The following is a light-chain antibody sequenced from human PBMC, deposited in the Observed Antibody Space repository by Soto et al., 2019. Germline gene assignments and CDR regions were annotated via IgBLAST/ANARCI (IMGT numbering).Light chain of an antibody. CDR1: QRFNSY. J-gene: IGKJ5*01. CDR3: QQHGTSALIT. CDR2: GAS. Sequence: IVLTQSPGTLSLSPGERATLSCRASQRFNSYLAWYQQKPGQAPRLLIYGASSRATGIPDRFSGSGSGPDFTLTISRLEPEDFAVYYCQQHGTSALITFGQGTRLEIK. V-gene: IGKV3-20*01.